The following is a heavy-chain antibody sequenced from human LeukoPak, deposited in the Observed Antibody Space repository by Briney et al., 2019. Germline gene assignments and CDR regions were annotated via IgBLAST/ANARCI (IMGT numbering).Heavy chain of an antibody. D-gene: IGHD2-15*01. CDR1: GDSITSAGYY. J-gene: IGHJ4*02. CDR2: IYNAGST. CDR3: ARVVAATIYQFDH. Sequence: SETLSLTCTVSGDSITSAGYYWTWVRQHPGKGLEWIGYIYNAGSTYYNPSLKSRVTTSLDTSKNQFSLRLSSVTAADTAVYYCARVVAATIYQFDHWGQGTLVTVSS. V-gene: IGHV4-31*03.